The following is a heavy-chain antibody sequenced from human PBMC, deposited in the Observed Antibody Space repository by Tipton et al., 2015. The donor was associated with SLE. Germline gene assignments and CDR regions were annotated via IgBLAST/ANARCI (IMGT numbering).Heavy chain of an antibody. D-gene: IGHD3-10*01. Sequence: TLSLTCTVSGGSITGGNYCWTWIRQPAGKGLEWIGRIYTSGSTNYNPSLKSRVTISVDTSKNQFSQKLSSVTAADTAVYYCARDPVTYGYFDYWSQGTLVTVSS. CDR3: ARDPVTYGYFDY. V-gene: IGHV4-61*02. CDR2: IYTSGST. J-gene: IGHJ4*02. CDR1: GGSITGGNYC.